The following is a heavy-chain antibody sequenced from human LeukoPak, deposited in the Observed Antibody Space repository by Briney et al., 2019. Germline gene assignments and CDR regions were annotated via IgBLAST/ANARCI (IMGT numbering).Heavy chain of an antibody. Sequence: GGSLRLSCAASGFTFSSYGMRWVRQAPGKGLEWVAVIWYGGSNKYYADSVKGRFTISRDNSKNTLYLQRTSLRAEDTAVNYCARDSSGYYPYWGQGTLVTVSS. CDR2: IWYGGSNK. CDR3: ARDSSGYYPY. J-gene: IGHJ4*02. CDR1: GFTFSSYG. D-gene: IGHD3-22*01. V-gene: IGHV3-33*01.